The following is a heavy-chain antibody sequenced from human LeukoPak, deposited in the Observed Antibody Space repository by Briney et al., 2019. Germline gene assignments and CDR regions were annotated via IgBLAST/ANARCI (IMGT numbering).Heavy chain of an antibody. D-gene: IGHD2-15*01. V-gene: IGHV3-53*01. Sequence: PGGSLRLSCAASGFTVSSNYMSWVRQAPGKGLEWVSIIYNGGGTYYADSAKGRFTISRDNSKNTLYLQMNSLRVEDTAVYYCAREGGYWGQGTLVTVSS. CDR1: GFTVSSNY. J-gene: IGHJ4*02. CDR3: AREGGY. CDR2: IYNGGGT.